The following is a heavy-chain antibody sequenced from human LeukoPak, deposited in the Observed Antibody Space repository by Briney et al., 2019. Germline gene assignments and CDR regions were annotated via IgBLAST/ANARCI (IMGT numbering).Heavy chain of an antibody. V-gene: IGHV3-23*01. D-gene: IGHD1-7*01. CDR2: ISGSCGST. Sequence: GGSLRLSCAASGFTFSSYAMSGVRQAPGKGLDWVSAISGSCGSTYYADSVKGRFTISRDNSKNTLYLQMTSLRAEDKAVYYCAKSRLLELPYMDVWGKGTTVTVSS. J-gene: IGHJ6*03. CDR1: GFTFSSYA. CDR3: AKSRLLELPYMDV.